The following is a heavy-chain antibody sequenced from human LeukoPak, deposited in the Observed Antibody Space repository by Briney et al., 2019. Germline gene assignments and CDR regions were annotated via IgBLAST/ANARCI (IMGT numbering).Heavy chain of an antibody. CDR1: GFTFSSYS. V-gene: IGHV3-48*04. CDR3: ARGSEVDYYDSSGYYYSYYFDY. J-gene: IGHJ4*02. Sequence: PGGSLRLSCAASGFTFSSYSMNWVRQAPGKGLEWVSYISSSSSTIYYADSVKGRFTISRDNAKNSLYLQMNSLRAEDTAVYYCARGSEVDYYDSSGYYYSYYFDYWGQGTLVTVSS. CDR2: ISSSSSTI. D-gene: IGHD3-22*01.